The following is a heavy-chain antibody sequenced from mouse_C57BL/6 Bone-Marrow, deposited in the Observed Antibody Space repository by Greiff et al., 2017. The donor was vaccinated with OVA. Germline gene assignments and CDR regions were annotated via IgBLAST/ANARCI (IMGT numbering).Heavy chain of an antibody. CDR1: GYTFTDYY. Sequence: VQLQQSGPELVKPGASVKISCKASGYTFTDYYMNWVKQSHGKSLEWIGDINPNNGGTSYNQKFKGKATLTVDKSSSTAYMELRSLTSEDSAVYYCARERYGYDEENYWGQGTTLTVSS. CDR3: ARERYGYDEENY. D-gene: IGHD2-2*01. J-gene: IGHJ2*01. V-gene: IGHV1-26*01. CDR2: INPNNGGT.